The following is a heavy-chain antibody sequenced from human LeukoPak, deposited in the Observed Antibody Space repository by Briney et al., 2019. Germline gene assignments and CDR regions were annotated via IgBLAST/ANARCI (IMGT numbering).Heavy chain of an antibody. CDR2: INHSGST. Sequence: KPSETLSLTCAVYGGSFSGYYWSWLRQPPGKGLEWIGEINHSGSTNYHPSLKSRVTISVDTSKNQFSLKLSSVTAADTAVYYCARSSGYDILTGYFGPWGQGTLVTVSS. J-gene: IGHJ5*02. D-gene: IGHD3-9*01. V-gene: IGHV4-34*01. CDR1: GGSFSGYY. CDR3: ARSSGYDILTGYFGP.